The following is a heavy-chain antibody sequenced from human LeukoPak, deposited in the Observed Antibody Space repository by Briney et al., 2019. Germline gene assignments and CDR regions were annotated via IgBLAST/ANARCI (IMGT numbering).Heavy chain of an antibody. CDR3: ARWYYDFDAFDI. D-gene: IGHD3-3*01. Sequence: GGSLRLSCAASGFTFSSYAMSWVRQAPGKGLEWVSAVSGSGGSTYYADSVKGRFTISRDNSKNTLYLQMNSLRAEDTAVYYCARWYYDFDAFDIWGQGTMVTVSS. CDR2: VSGSGGST. V-gene: IGHV3-23*01. CDR1: GFTFSSYA. J-gene: IGHJ3*02.